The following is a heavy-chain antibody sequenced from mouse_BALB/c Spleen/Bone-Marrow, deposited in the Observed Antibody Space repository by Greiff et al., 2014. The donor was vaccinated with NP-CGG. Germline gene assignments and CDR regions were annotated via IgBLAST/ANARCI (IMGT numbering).Heavy chain of an antibody. D-gene: IGHD2-2*01. J-gene: IGHJ2*01. Sequence: EVQLQQSGAELVKSGASVKLSCTASGFNIKDTYMHWVKQRPEQGLEWIGRIDPANGNTKYDPKFQGKATITADTSSNTAYLQLSSLTSEDTAVYYCSSHVYGYSFANWGKGTTLTVSS. V-gene: IGHV14-3*02. CDR2: IDPANGNT. CDR3: SSHVYGYSFAN. CDR1: GFNIKDTY.